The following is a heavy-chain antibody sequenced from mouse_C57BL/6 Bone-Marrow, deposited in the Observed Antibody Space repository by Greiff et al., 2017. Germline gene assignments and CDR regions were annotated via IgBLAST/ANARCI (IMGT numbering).Heavy chain of an antibody. CDR3: TTSDYAWFAY. D-gene: IGHD2-4*01. J-gene: IGHJ3*01. Sequence: EVKVVESGAELVRPGASVKLSCTASGFNIKDDYMHWVKQRPEQGLEWIGWIDPENGDTEYASKFQGKATITADTSSNTAYLQLSSLTSEDTAVYYCTTSDYAWFAYWGQGTLVTVSA. CDR2: IDPENGDT. V-gene: IGHV14-4*01. CDR1: GFNIKDDY.